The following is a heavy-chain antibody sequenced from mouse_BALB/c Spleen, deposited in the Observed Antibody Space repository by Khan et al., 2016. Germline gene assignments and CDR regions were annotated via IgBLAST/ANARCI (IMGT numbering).Heavy chain of an antibody. V-gene: IGHV4-1*02. J-gene: IGHJ3*01. CDR1: GFDFSRYW. CDR3: ARAGYYGYLAY. CDR2: INPDSSTI. Sequence: EVKLLESGGGLVQPGGSLKLSCAASGFDFSRYWMSWVRQAPGKGLEWIGEINPDSSTINYTPSLKDKFIISRDNAKNTLYLQMSKVRSEYKALYYGARAGYYGYLAYWGQGTLVTVSA. D-gene: IGHD1-1*01.